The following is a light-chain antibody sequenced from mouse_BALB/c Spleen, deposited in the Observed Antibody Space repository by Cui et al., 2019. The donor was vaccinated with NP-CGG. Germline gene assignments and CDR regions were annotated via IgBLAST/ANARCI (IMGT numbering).Light chain of an antibody. V-gene: IGLV1*01. J-gene: IGLJ1*01. CDR3: ALWYSNHWV. CDR2: GTN. CDR1: IGAVTTSNY. Sequence: QAVVTQASALTTSPGETVTLTCRSSIGAVTTSNYANWVQEKPDHLFTGLIGGTNNRAPGVPARFSGSLIGDKAVLTITGAQTEDEAIYFCALWYSNHWVFGGGTKLTVL.